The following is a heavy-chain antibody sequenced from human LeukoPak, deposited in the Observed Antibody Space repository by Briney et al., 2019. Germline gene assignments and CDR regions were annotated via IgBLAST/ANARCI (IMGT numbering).Heavy chain of an antibody. CDR1: GFTFSSYG. Sequence: GGSLRLSCAASGFTFSSYGMSWVRQAPGKGLEWVSAISGSGGSTYYADSVKGRFTISRDNSKNTLYLQMNSLRAEDTAVYYCAKDLPYYDSSGSAFDYWGQGTLVTVSS. D-gene: IGHD3-22*01. CDR2: ISGSGGST. CDR3: AKDLPYYDSSGSAFDY. V-gene: IGHV3-23*01. J-gene: IGHJ4*02.